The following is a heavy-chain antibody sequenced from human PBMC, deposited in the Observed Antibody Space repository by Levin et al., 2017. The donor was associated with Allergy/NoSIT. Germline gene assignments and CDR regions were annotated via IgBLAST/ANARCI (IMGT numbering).Heavy chain of an antibody. CDR3: ARGEYCGGDCPNDAFDI. CDR2: TRIKTKGYTT. Sequence: GESLKISCAASGFPFSDYYMDWVRQAPGKGLEWVGRTRIKTKGYTTEYAASVKGRFTISRDDSTNSVYLRMNSLKTEDTAVYYCARGEYCGGDCPNDAFDIWGQGTMITVSS. J-gene: IGHJ3*02. V-gene: IGHV3-72*01. D-gene: IGHD2-21*02. CDR1: GFPFSDYY.